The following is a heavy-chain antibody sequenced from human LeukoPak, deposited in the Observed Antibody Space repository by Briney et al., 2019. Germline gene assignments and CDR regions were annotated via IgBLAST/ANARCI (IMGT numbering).Heavy chain of an antibody. J-gene: IGHJ4*02. CDR2: ISPKDGDT. Sequence: ASVKVSCKASGNTFTDYFTHWVRQVPGQRLEWMGWISPKDGDTKYAQKFQGRVTMSRDTSISTAHMELSSLKSDDTALYYCATVVNWGQGTLVTVSS. CDR3: ATVVN. CDR1: GNTFTDYF. V-gene: IGHV1-2*02.